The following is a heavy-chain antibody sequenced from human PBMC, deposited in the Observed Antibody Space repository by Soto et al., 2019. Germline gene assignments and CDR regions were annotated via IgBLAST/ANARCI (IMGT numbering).Heavy chain of an antibody. J-gene: IGHJ4*02. V-gene: IGHV3-30-3*01. CDR3: ARDSGLNVLWELFSVY. D-gene: IGHD3-16*01. CDR1: GFTFSSYP. Sequence: AGGSLRLSCATSGFTFSSYPMHWVRPAPGKGLEWVAVISNDGINKDYADSVKGRFTISRDNSKNTLYLQMNSLRAEDTALYYCARDSGLNVLWELFSVYWGQGTLVTVSS. CDR2: ISNDGINK.